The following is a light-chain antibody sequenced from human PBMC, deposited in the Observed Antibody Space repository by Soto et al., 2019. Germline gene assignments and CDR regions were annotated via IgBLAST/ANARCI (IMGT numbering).Light chain of an antibody. CDR3: QQYYSTSAT. J-gene: IGKJ1*01. V-gene: IGKV3-15*01. Sequence: EIVMTQSPATLSVSPGERATLSCRASQSVSSNLAWYQQKPGQAPRLLIYGASTRATGIPARFSGSGSGTDFTLTISGLQAEDVAVYYCQQYYSTSATFGQGTKVDIK. CDR1: QSVSSN. CDR2: GAS.